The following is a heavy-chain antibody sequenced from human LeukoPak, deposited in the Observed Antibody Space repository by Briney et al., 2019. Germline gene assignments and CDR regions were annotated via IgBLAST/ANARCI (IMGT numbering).Heavy chain of an antibody. CDR2: IFHSGDT. CDR1: GGSITSGAYY. Sequence: PSQTLSLTCTVSGGSITSGAYYWTWIRQPPGKGLEWIGYIFHSGDTYYNPSLKSRVTISVDRSKNHFSLRLSSVTAADTAVYFCARDPTLRGDAFDIWGQGTMVTVSS. V-gene: IGHV4-30-2*01. CDR3: ARDPTLRGDAFDI. J-gene: IGHJ3*02. D-gene: IGHD2/OR15-2a*01.